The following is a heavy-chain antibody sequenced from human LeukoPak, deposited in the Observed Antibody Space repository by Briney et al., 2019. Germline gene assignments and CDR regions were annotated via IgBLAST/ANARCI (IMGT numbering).Heavy chain of an antibody. CDR2: IIPIFSTA. Sequence: ASVKVSCKASGGTFSSYAISWVRQAPGQGLEWMGGIIPIFSTANYAQKFQGRVTITADESTSTAYMELSSLRSEDTAVYYCARVPTGQWLVPTDYYYYYYMDVWGKGTTVTVSS. J-gene: IGHJ6*03. V-gene: IGHV1-69*01. CDR1: GGTFSSYA. D-gene: IGHD6-19*01. CDR3: ARVPTGQWLVPTDYYYYYYMDV.